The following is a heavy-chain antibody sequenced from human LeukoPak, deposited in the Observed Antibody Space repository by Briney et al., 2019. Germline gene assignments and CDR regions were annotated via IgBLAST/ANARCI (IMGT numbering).Heavy chain of an antibody. J-gene: IGHJ6*02. CDR2: ISGDGGST. D-gene: IGHD4-17*01. CDR3: AKDVGYTVTRDCYYYYGMDV. CDR1: GFIFDDFA. Sequence: GGSLRLSCAASGFIFDDFAIPWVRQAPGKGLDWVSLISGDGGSTYYADSVKGRFTLSRDNFRNSLYLQMNSLRTEDTALYYCAKDVGYTVTRDCYYYYGMDVWGQGTTVTVSS. V-gene: IGHV3-43*02.